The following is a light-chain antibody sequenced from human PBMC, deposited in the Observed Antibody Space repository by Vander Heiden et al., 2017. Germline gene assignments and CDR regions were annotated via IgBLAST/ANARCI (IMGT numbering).Light chain of an antibody. Sequence: QSVLPQPPSVSAAPGQRVTISCSGRSSTIGNNYVSGYQHLPGTSPKLLIYDKNKRPSGIPDRFSGSKSGTSATLGSTGLQTGDEADYYCATWDTSLSAVVFGGGTKLTVL. V-gene: IGLV1-51*01. J-gene: IGLJ2*01. CDR3: ATWDTSLSAVV. CDR2: DKN. CDR1: SSTIGNNY.